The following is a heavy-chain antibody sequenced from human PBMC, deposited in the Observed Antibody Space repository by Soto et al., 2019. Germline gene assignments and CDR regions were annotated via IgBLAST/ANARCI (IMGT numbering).Heavy chain of an antibody. CDR3: ARGVSAGVDY. V-gene: IGHV1-8*01. Sequence: ASVNVSCKASGYTFTSYDINWVRQATGQGLEWMGWMYPNSGNTGYAQKFQGRATMTRDTSINTAYMELTTLTSDDTAFYYCARGVSAGVDYWGQGTLVTVSS. J-gene: IGHJ4*02. CDR1: GYTFTSYD. D-gene: IGHD1-26*01. CDR2: MYPNSGNT.